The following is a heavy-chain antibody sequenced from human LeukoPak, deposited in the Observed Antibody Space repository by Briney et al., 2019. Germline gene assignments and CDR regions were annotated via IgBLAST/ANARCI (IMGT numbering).Heavy chain of an antibody. J-gene: IGHJ4*02. CDR1: GFTFSSYG. CDR3: AKITTN. V-gene: IGHV3-23*01. Sequence: PGGSLRLSCAASGFTFSSYGMHWVRQAPGKGLEWVSTISGSGGSSYYADSVKGRFTISRDDSRNTLYLQMHSLRAEDTAVYYCAKITTNWGQGTLVTVSS. CDR2: ISGSGGSS. D-gene: IGHD1-1*01.